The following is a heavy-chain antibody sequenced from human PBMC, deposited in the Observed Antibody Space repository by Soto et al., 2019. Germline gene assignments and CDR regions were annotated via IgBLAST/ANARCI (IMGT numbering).Heavy chain of an antibody. V-gene: IGHV5-51*01. CDR1: GYSFTSYW. J-gene: IGHJ1*01. Sequence: GESLKISCKGSGYSFTSYWIGWARQMPGKGLEWMGIIYPGDSDTRYSPSFQGQVTISADKSISTAYLQWSSLKASDTAMYYCASGGYCSSTSCYTEYFQHWGQGTLVTVSS. D-gene: IGHD2-2*02. CDR2: IYPGDSDT. CDR3: ASGGYCSSTSCYTEYFQH.